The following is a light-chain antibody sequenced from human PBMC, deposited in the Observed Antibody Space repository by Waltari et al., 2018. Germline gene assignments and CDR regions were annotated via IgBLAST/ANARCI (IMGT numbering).Light chain of an antibody. CDR2: EVS. Sequence: QSALTQPASVSGSPGQSITISCPGTDRDVGAYDFLSWYQQHPGKAPPLIIYEVSNRPSGISNRFAAAKSGNTASLTISGLQAEDEADYYCSSYTTSSAPGVFGTGTRVTVL. J-gene: IGLJ1*01. CDR1: DRDVGAYDF. V-gene: IGLV2-14*01. CDR3: SSYTTSSAPGV.